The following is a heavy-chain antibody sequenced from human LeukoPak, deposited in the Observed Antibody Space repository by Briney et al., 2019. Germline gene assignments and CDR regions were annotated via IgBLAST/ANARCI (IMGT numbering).Heavy chain of an antibody. J-gene: IGHJ3*02. V-gene: IGHV4-39*07. CDR2: IYYSGTT. Sequence: SETLSLTCSVPRGSIRHNDYYWGWIRQPPGKGLEWIGNIYYSGTTYYNPSLISRVTISVDTSKNQFSLRVSSMTASDTAVYYCARDGHRRYYYDSSGREDAFDIWGQGTMVTVSS. D-gene: IGHD3-22*01. CDR3: ARDGHRRYYYDSSGREDAFDI. CDR1: RGSIRHNDYY.